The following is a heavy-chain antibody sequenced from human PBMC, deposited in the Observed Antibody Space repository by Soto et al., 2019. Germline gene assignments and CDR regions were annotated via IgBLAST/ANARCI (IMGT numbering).Heavy chain of an antibody. CDR3: ASGPYESFQN. J-gene: IGHJ1*01. V-gene: IGHV4-59*08. CDR2: ISYSGST. Sequence: SETLSLTCTVSGGSISSYYWSWIRQPPGKGLEWIGYISYSGSTNYNPSLKSRVTISVDTSKNQFSLKLSSVTAADTAVYYCASGPYESFQNWGHGTLVTVSS. CDR1: GGSISSYY.